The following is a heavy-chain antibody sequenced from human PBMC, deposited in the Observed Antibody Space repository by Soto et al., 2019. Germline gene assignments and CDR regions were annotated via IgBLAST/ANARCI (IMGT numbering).Heavy chain of an antibody. CDR1: GGSVSSGSYY. J-gene: IGHJ4*02. D-gene: IGHD3-16*01. V-gene: IGHV4-61*01. CDR3: ARVRQLWGGSYYFDF. Sequence: SETLSLTCTVSGGSVSSGSYYWSWTRQPPGKGLEWIGYIYYSESTNYNPSLKSRVIISIDTSKNQFSLKLSSVTAADTAVYYCARVRQLWGGSYYFDFWGQGALVTVSS. CDR2: IYYSEST.